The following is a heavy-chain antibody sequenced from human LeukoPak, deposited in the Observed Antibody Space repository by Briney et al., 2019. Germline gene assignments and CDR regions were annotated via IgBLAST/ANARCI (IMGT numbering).Heavy chain of an antibody. V-gene: IGHV4-59*01. D-gene: IGHD5-18*01. Sequence: SETLSLTCTVSGDSINDYYWSWIRQSPGKGLEWIGYIYYSGSTSYNPSLKSRVTISLDTSNNHFSLKLRSVTAADTAVYYCARGGGYSYGSFGYWGQGTLVTVSS. CDR2: IYYSGST. CDR3: ARGGGYSYGSFGY. CDR1: GDSINDYY. J-gene: IGHJ4*02.